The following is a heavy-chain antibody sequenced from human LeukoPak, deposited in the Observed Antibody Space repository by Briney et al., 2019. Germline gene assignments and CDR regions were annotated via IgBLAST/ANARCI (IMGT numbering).Heavy chain of an antibody. D-gene: IGHD3-9*01. CDR3: ARVEDYDILTGFDY. J-gene: IGHJ4*02. CDR1: GITFSSYW. CDR2: IKQDGREK. Sequence: GSLRLPCAASGITFSSYWMSWVRQAPGKGLEWGANIKQDGREKYYVDSVKGRFTISRDNAKNSLYLQMNSLRAEDTAVYYCARVEDYDILTGFDYWGQGTLVTVSS. V-gene: IGHV3-7*01.